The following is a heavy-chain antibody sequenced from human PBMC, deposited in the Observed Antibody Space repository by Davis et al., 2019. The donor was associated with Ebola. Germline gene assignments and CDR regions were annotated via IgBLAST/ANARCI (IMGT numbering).Heavy chain of an antibody. D-gene: IGHD4-17*01. J-gene: IGHJ4*02. CDR1: GFPLISYG. V-gene: IGHV1-18*01. CDR2: ISAYSGDS. Sequence: ASVKVSCKTSGFPLISYGISWVRQAPGQGLEWMAWISAYSGDSNHAQRLQGRVTMTTDTSTSTAYMELRSLRSDDTAVYYCARDATVTPTDYWGQGTLVTVSS. CDR3: ARDATVTPTDY.